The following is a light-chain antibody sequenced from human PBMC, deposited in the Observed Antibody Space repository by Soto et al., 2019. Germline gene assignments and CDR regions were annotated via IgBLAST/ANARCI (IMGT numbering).Light chain of an antibody. V-gene: IGKV1-39*01. J-gene: IGKJ1*01. CDR3: QQSYGIPQT. CDR1: QNVNRS. CDR2: AAS. Sequence: IQLTQSPSSLSASVGDRVTITCRTSQNVNRSLNWYQEQPGKAPKLLIYAASILQSGVPSRFSGSGAGTDFTLAISSLQPEDFTTYYCQQSYGIPQTFGPGTKVEIK.